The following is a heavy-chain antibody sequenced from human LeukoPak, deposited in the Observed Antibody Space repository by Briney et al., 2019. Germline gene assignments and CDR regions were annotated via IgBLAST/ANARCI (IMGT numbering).Heavy chain of an antibody. D-gene: IGHD5-24*01. CDR1: GFTFSSYS. J-gene: IGHJ4*02. CDR2: ISSSSSYI. V-gene: IGHV3-21*01. Sequence: GGSLRLSCAASGFTFSSYSMNWVRQAPGKGLEWVSSISSSSSYIYYADSVKGRFTISRDNAKNSLYLQMNSLRAEDTAVYYCARNSRDGYTGFDYWGQGTLVTVSS. CDR3: ARNSRDGYTGFDY.